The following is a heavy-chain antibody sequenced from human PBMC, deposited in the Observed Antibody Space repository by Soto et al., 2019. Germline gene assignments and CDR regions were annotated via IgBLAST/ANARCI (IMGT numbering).Heavy chain of an antibody. CDR2: IFSNDEK. V-gene: IGHV2-26*02. J-gene: IGHJ4*02. D-gene: IGHD5-12*01. Sequence: SGPTLVNPTETLTLTCTVSGFSLSRADVGVSWIRQPPGKALEWLAHIFSNDEKSYSTSLKSSLTISKDTSKSQVFLIMTNLDPVDTATYYCARISRYGYDFDYWGQGTLVTVSS. CDR1: GFSLSRADVG. CDR3: ARISRYGYDFDY.